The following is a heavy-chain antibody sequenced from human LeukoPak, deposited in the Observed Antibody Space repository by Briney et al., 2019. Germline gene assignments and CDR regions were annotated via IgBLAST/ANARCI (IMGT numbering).Heavy chain of an antibody. CDR2: ISYDGSNK. CDR3: AKDLYYDSSGYSDY. V-gene: IGHV3-30*18. J-gene: IGHJ4*02. D-gene: IGHD3-22*01. CDR1: GFTFSSYG. Sequence: PGGSLRLSCAASGFTFSSYGMHWVRQAPGKGLEWVAVISYDGSNKYYADSVKGRFTISRDNSKNTLYLQMNSLRAEDTAVYYCAKDLYYDSSGYSDYWGRGTLVTVSS.